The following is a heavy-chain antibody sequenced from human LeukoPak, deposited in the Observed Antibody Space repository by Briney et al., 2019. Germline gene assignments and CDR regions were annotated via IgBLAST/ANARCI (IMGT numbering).Heavy chain of an antibody. Sequence: ASVKVSCKASGGTFSSYAISWVRQAPGQGLEWMGGIIPIFGTANYAQKFQGRVTITTDESTSTAYMELGSLRSEDTAVYYCARGATWELYYWGQGTLVTVSS. D-gene: IGHD1-26*01. J-gene: IGHJ4*02. V-gene: IGHV1-69*05. CDR1: GGTFSSYA. CDR2: IIPIFGTA. CDR3: ARGATWELYY.